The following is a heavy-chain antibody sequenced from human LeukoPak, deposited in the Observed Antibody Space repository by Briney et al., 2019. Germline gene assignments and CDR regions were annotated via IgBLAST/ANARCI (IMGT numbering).Heavy chain of an antibody. V-gene: IGHV1-2*06. CDR3: ASLYYGSGSYGRYNPPFDY. D-gene: IGHD3-10*01. J-gene: IGHJ4*02. Sequence: ASVKVSCKASGYTFTGYYMHWLRQAPGQGLEWMGRINPNSGGTNYAQKFQGRATMTRDTSISTAYMELSRLSSDDTAVYYCASLYYGSGSYGRYNPPFDYWGQGTLVTVSS. CDR2: INPNSGGT. CDR1: GYTFTGYY.